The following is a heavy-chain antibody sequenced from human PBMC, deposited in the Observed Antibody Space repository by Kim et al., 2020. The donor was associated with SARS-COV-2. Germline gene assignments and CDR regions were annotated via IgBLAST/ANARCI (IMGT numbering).Heavy chain of an antibody. D-gene: IGHD2-15*01. V-gene: IGHV4-4*02. Sequence: SETLSLTCAVSGGSISSSNWWSWVRQPPGKGLEWIGEIYHSGSTNYNPSLKSRVTISVDKSKNQFSLKLSSVTAADTAVYYCARDPGAAKGYYYYYYGMDVWGQGTTVTVSS. J-gene: IGHJ6*02. CDR3: ARDPGAAKGYYYYYYGMDV. CDR2: IYHSGST. CDR1: GGSISSSNW.